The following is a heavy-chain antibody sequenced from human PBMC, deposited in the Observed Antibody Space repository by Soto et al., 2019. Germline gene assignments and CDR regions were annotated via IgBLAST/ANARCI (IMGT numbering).Heavy chain of an antibody. Sequence: SGTLSLTCPVSGGSIRSYYWSWIRQPPGKGLEWIGYIYYSGSTNYNPSLKTRVTISIDTSKNRFSLKLSSVSAADTAFYYCAGGGDTYGPDYWGQGTLVTVSS. CDR2: IYYSGST. CDR3: AGGGDTYGPDY. CDR1: GGSIRSYY. J-gene: IGHJ4*02. V-gene: IGHV4-59*01. D-gene: IGHD5-18*01.